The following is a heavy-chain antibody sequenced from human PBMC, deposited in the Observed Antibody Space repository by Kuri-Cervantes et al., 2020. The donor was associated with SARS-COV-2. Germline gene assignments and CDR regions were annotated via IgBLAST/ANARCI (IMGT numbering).Heavy chain of an antibody. Sequence: SVKVSCKASGSAFSSYTITWVRQAPGQGLEWMGGIVPIFGTTNYAHKFQGRVTITADMSTSAAYMELSSLGSEDTAVYYCAREYGDFGFDYWGQGTLVTVSS. V-gene: IGHV1-69*06. CDR3: AREYGDFGFDY. CDR1: GSAFSSYT. CDR2: IVPIFGTT. D-gene: IGHD4-17*01. J-gene: IGHJ4*02.